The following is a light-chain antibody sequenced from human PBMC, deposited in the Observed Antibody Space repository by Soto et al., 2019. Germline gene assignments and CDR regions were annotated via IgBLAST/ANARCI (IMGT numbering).Light chain of an antibody. CDR3: QQRSNWPRIT. V-gene: IGKV3-11*01. J-gene: IGKJ4*01. CDR2: DAS. CDR1: QSVSSY. Sequence: EIVLTQSPATLSLSPGERATLSCRASQSVSSYLAWYQQKPGQAPRLPIYDASNRATGIPARFSGSGSGTAFTLTISSLEPEDFAVYYCQQRSNWPRITFGGGTKVEIK.